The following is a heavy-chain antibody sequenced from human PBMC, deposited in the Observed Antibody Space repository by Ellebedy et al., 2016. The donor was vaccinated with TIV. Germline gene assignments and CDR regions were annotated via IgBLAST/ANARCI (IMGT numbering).Heavy chain of an antibody. V-gene: IGHV5-51*01. CDR2: IYPGDSDT. J-gene: IGHJ3*02. CDR3: ARRGGRYGDYVTGPFDI. Sequence: GESLKISXKGSGYSFTSYWIGWVRQMPGKGLEWMGIIYPGDSDTRYSPSFQGQVTISADKSISTAYLQWSSLKASDTAMYYCARRGGRYGDYVTGPFDIWGQGTMVTVSS. CDR1: GYSFTSYW. D-gene: IGHD4-17*01.